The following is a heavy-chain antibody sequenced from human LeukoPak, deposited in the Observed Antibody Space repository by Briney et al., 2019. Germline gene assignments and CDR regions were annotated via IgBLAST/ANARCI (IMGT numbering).Heavy chain of an antibody. CDR2: ISSGSSYI. CDR1: EFTFSTYS. D-gene: IGHD1-1*01. V-gene: IGHV3-21*01. J-gene: IGHJ2*01. Sequence: GGSLRLSCSASEFTFSTYSMNWVRQAPGKGLEWVSSISSGSSYIYYADSVKGRFTISRDNAKNSLYLQVNSLRAEDTAVYYCAGRDTTGYVPREWDYWFFDLWGRGTLVTVSS. CDR3: AGRDTTGYVPREWDYWFFDL.